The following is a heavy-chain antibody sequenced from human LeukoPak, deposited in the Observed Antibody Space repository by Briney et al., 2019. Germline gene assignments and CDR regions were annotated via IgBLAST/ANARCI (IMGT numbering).Heavy chain of an antibody. CDR1: GFTFSSYS. CDR2: ISPPSTYI. CDR3: ARVGYYSSGPFSYFDY. D-gene: IGHD3-10*01. Sequence: PGGSLRLSCAASGFTFSSYSMNWVRQAPGKGLEWVSSISPPSTYIYYADSVKGRLTISRDNAKNSLYLQMNSLRAEDTAVYYCARVGYYSSGPFSYFDYWGQGTLVTVSS. J-gene: IGHJ4*02. V-gene: IGHV3-21*01.